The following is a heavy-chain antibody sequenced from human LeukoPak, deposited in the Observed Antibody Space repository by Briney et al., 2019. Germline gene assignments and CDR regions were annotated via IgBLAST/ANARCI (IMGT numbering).Heavy chain of an antibody. V-gene: IGHV4-59*01. CDR3: ARVLYYYYYMDV. Sequence: SETLSLTCTVSGGSIGPYYWSWIRQPPGKGLEWIGYISHSGTTNYNPSLKSRLTISLDTSKNQLSLRLSSVTAADTAVYYCARVLYYYYYMDVWGKGTTVTISS. CDR1: GGSIGPYY. J-gene: IGHJ6*03. CDR2: ISHSGTT.